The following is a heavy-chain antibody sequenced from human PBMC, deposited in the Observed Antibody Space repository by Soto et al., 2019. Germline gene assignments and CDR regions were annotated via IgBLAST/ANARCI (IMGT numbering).Heavy chain of an antibody. V-gene: IGHV4-34*01. D-gene: IGHD4-17*01. CDR2: VNHSGST. J-gene: IGHJ4*02. Sequence: SETLSLTCAVYGGSFSGYYWSWIRQPPGKGLEWIGEVNHSGSTNYNPSLKSRVTISVDTSKNQFSLKLSSVTAADTAVYYCARRYGGTLDHWGQGTLVTVSS. CDR3: ARRYGGTLDH. CDR1: GGSFSGYY.